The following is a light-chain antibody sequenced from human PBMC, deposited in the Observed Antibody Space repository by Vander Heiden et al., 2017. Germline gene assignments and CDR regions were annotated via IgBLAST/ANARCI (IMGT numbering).Light chain of an antibody. J-gene: IGKJ1*01. Sequence: SQSVSSSYLAWYQQKPGQAPTLLIYGASSRATGIPDRFSGSGSETDFTLTISRLEPEDVAVYCCQQYGSSPWTFGQGTKVEIK. CDR3: QQYGSSPWT. CDR1: QSVSSSY. CDR2: GAS. V-gene: IGKV3-20*01.